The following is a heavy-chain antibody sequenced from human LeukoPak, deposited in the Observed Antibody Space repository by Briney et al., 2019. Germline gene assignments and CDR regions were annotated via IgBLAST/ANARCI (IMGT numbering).Heavy chain of an antibody. V-gene: IGHV3-23*01. Sequence: PGGSLRLSCEASGFTFSSYAMSWVRQAPGKGLEWVSSISGGGGSTNSADSVKGRFTISRDNSKNTLYLQMNSLRAEDTAVYYCAKSSYYDSSGYYREYYFDHWGQGTLVTVSS. CDR3: AKSSYYDSSGYYREYYFDH. J-gene: IGHJ4*02. D-gene: IGHD3-22*01. CDR2: ISGGGGST. CDR1: GFTFSSYA.